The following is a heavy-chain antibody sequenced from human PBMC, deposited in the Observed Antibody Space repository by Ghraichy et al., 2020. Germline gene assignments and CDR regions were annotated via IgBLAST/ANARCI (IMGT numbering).Heavy chain of an antibody. V-gene: IGHV4-31*03. CDR3: AGCRFHGSSSNWFDP. CDR2: IYYSGST. CDR1: GGSISSGGYY. D-gene: IGHD6-6*01. J-gene: IGHJ5*02. Sequence: SETLSLTCTVSGGSISSGGYYWSWIRQHPGKGLEWIGYIYYSGSTYYNPSLKSRVTISVDTSKNQFSLNLSSVTAADTAVYYCAGCRFHGSSSNWFDPWGQGTLVTVSS.